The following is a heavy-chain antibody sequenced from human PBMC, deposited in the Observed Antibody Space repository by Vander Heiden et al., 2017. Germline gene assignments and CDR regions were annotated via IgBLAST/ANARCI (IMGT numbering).Heavy chain of an antibody. CDR2: ISSSSSYI. D-gene: IGHD3-22*01. CDR1: GVTFSSYS. CDR3: ARDLGYYDSSGAFI. J-gene: IGHJ3*02. Sequence: EVQLVESGGGLVKPAGSLRLSCAASGVTFSSYSMNWVRQAPGKGLEWVSSISSSSSYIYYADSVKGRFTISRDNAKNSLYLQMNSLRAEDPAVYYCARDLGYYDSSGAFIWGQGTMVTVSS. V-gene: IGHV3-21*01.